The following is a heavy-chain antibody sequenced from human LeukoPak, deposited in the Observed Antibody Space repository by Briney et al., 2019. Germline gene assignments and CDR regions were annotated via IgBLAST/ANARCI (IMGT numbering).Heavy chain of an antibody. J-gene: IGHJ4*02. CDR1: GYTFTGYY. D-gene: IGHD2-15*01. Sequence: GASVKVSCKASGYTFTGYYVHWVRQAPGQGLEWMGWINPNSGGTNYAQKFQGRVTMTRDTSISTAYMELSRLRSDDTAVYYCARGRYEYCSGGSCPTYWGQGTLVTVSS. V-gene: IGHV1-2*02. CDR2: INPNSGGT. CDR3: ARGRYEYCSGGSCPTY.